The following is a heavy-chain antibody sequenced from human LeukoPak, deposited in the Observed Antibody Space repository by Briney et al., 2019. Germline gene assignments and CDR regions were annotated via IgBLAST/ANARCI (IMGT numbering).Heavy chain of an antibody. V-gene: IGHV4-59*01. Sequence: TSETLSLTCAVDRGSFSHYYWTWIRQPPGKGLEWIEYMYYSGSTYYNPSLKSRVTISVDTSKNQFSLKLSSVTAADTAVYYCASSHPLGSNNDYFTPFDYWGQGTLVTVSS. J-gene: IGHJ4*02. CDR2: MYYSGST. CDR3: ASSHPLGSNNDYFTPFDY. CDR1: RGSFSHYY. D-gene: IGHD3-16*01.